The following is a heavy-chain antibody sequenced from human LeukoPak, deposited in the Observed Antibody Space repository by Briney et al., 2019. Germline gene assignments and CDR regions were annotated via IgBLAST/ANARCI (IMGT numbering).Heavy chain of an antibody. Sequence: GGSLRLSCAASGFTFSDHYMSWIRQAPGKGLEWVSYISSSGSTIYYADSVKGRFTISRDNAKNSLYLQMNSLRAEDTAVYYCARGPDIVATMAFDYWGQGTLVTVSS. CDR3: ARGPDIVATMAFDY. CDR2: ISSSGSTI. J-gene: IGHJ4*02. CDR1: GFTFSDHY. D-gene: IGHD5-12*01. V-gene: IGHV3-11*01.